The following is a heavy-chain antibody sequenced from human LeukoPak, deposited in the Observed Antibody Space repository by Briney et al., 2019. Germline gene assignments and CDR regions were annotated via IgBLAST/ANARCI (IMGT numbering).Heavy chain of an antibody. CDR3: ARDKEVYDFWSGYSPSGMDV. Sequence: PGGSLRLSCAASGFTFSSYSMNWVRQAPGKGLEWVSYISSSSSTIYYADSVKGRFTISRDNAKNSLYLQMNSLRAEDTAVYYCARDKEVYDFWSGYSPSGMDVWGQGTTVTVSS. V-gene: IGHV3-48*01. CDR2: ISSSSSTI. J-gene: IGHJ6*02. CDR1: GFTFSSYS. D-gene: IGHD3-3*01.